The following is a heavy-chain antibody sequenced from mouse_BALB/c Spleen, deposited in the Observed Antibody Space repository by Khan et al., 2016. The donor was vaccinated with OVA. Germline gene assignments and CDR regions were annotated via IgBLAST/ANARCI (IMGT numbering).Heavy chain of an antibody. CDR2: ISSGGST. Sequence: EVELVESGGGLVQPGGSLKLSCAASGFTFSNYAMSWVRQTPEKRLEWVASISSGGSTYYPDSVKGRFTISRDNARNILYLQMSRLRSEDTAMYSCASDYWFAYWGQGTLVTVSA. V-gene: IGHV5-6-5*01. CDR3: ASDYWFAY. J-gene: IGHJ3*01. D-gene: IGHD2-4*01. CDR1: GFTFSNYA.